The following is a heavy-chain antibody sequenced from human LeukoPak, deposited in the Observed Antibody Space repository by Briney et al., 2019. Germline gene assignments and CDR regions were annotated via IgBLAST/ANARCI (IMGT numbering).Heavy chain of an antibody. V-gene: IGHV4-39*01. CDR2: IYYSGST. CDR3: ANNGYSSSWYDPFDY. CDR1: GGSISSSSYY. D-gene: IGHD6-13*01. Sequence: SETLSLTCTVSGGSISSSSYYWGWNRQPPGKGLEWIGSIYYSGSTYYNPSLKSRVTISVDTSKNQFSLKLSSVTAADTAVYYCANNGYSSSWYDPFDYWGQGTLVTVSS. J-gene: IGHJ4*02.